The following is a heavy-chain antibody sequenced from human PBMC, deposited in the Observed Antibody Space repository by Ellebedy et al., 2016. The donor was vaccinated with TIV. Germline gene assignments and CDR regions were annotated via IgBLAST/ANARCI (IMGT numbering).Heavy chain of an antibody. CDR2: IYYSGST. CDR1: GGSISSYY. CDR3: ARGERALPFDY. V-gene: IGHV4-59*01. J-gene: IGHJ4*02. Sequence: SETLSLXXTVSGGSISSYYWSWIRQPPGKGLEWIGYIYYSGSTNYNPSLKSRVTISVDTSKNQFSLKLSSVTAADTAVYYCARGERALPFDYWGQGTLVTVSS.